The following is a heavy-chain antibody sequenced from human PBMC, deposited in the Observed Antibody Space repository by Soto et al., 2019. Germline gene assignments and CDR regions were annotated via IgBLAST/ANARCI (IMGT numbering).Heavy chain of an antibody. J-gene: IGHJ6*02. CDR3: TRCGIRYNSIGFYLGIDGMDV. D-gene: IGHD3-22*01. CDR1: GGTFNNYA. V-gene: IGHV1-69*12. Sequence: QVQLVQSGAEVKKPESSVRVSCKASGGTFNNYAITWVRQAPGQGLEWMGGTIPMFGTTNYAEKFQGRVTITADESTNTAYMELSSLRSEDTAVYYCTRCGIRYNSIGFYLGIDGMDVWGQGTTVIVSS. CDR2: TIPMFGTT.